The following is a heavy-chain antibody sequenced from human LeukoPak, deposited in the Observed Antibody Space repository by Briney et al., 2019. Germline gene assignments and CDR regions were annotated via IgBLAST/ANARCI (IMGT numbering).Heavy chain of an antibody. J-gene: IGHJ4*02. CDR2: ISPYNGNT. CDR1: GYTFIGYY. Sequence: GASVKVSCKASGYTFIGYYMHWVRQAPGQGLEWMGWISPYNGNTNYAQILQGRVTMTTDTSTSTAYMELRSLRSDDTAVYYCARSPGPPPPTDYWGQGTLVTVSS. V-gene: IGHV1-18*04. CDR3: ARSPGPPPPTDY.